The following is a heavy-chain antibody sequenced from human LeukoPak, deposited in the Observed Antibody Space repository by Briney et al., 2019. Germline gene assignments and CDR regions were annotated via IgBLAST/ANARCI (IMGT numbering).Heavy chain of an antibody. D-gene: IGHD6-19*01. CDR1: GGSFSGYY. V-gene: IGHV4-34*01. Sequence: SETLSLTCTVYGGSFSGYYWSWIRQPPGKGLEWIGEINHSGSTNYNPSLKSRVTISVDTSKNQFSLKLSSVTAADTAVYYCARGVAVAPWGYWGQGTLVTVSS. J-gene: IGHJ4*02. CDR2: INHSGST. CDR3: ARGVAVAPWGY.